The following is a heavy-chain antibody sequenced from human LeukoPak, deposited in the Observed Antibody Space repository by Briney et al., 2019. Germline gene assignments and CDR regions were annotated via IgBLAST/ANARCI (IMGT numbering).Heavy chain of an antibody. CDR1: GYTFTSNY. V-gene: IGHV1-46*01. CDR3: ATVGSYYDSSGYYSFDY. J-gene: IGHJ4*02. Sequence: ASVKVSCKAFGYTFTSNYMHWVRQAPGQGPEWMGVISPSGGSTTYAQKFQGRVTLTRDMSTSTDYLELSSLRSEDTAVYYCATVGSYYDSSGYYSFDYWGQGTLVTVSS. D-gene: IGHD3-22*01. CDR2: ISPSGGST.